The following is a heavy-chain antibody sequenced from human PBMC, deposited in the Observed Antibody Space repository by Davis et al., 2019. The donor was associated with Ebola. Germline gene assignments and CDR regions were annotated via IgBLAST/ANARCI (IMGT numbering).Heavy chain of an antibody. Sequence: PSETLSLTCTVPGGPTSSYYWSWVRQPPGKGLEWIGYIYYSGSTNYNPSLKSRVTISVDTSKNQFSLKLSSVTAADTAVYYCARGVGFGSWGQGTLVTVSS. CDR2: IYYSGST. V-gene: IGHV4-59*12. J-gene: IGHJ4*02. CDR3: ARGVGFGS. CDR1: GGPTSSYY. D-gene: IGHD3-3*01.